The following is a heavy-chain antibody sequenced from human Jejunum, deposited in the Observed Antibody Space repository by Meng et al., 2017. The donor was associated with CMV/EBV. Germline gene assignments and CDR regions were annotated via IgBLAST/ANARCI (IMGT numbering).Heavy chain of an antibody. V-gene: IGHV4-39*07. D-gene: IGHD2-2*01. CDR3: AADISTAWFYY. J-gene: IGHJ4*02. CDR2: IHYTETT. Sequence: QVQLRESGPGLVKPSETLSLTCTVSGDSISSGRHFWGWICQAPGKGLEWIATIHYTETTHYNPSLKSRITISVDTSKNQISLKVNSVTAADTAMYYCAADISTAWFYYWGQGTLVTVSS. CDR1: GDSISSGRHF.